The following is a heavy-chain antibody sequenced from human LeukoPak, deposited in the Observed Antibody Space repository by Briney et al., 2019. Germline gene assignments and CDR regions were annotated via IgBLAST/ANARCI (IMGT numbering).Heavy chain of an antibody. V-gene: IGHV3-23*01. D-gene: IGHD2-15*01. CDR3: ANVKRILPHAFDI. J-gene: IGHJ3*02. CDR2: ISGSGGST. CDR1: GFTLSSYA. Sequence: GGSLRLSCAASGFTLSSYAMIGVRHAPGKGREWGSGISGSGGSTYYADSVKGRFTISRDNSKNTLYLQMNSLRAEDTAVYYSANVKRILPHAFDIWGHGTMVTVSS.